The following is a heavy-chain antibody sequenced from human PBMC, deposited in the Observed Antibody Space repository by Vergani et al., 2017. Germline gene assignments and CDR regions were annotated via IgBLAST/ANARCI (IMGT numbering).Heavy chain of an antibody. D-gene: IGHD1-14*01. CDR2: TWYDGNNK. V-gene: IGHV3-33*01. CDR3: ARDLRLLYNRFDP. J-gene: IGHJ5*02. CDR1: GFTFNQYG. Sequence: QVQLVESGGGVVQPGRSLRLSCAASGFTFNQYGMHWVRQAPGKGLEWEAVTWYDGNNKQYADSVKGRFTISRENSKSTMYLQMNSLRDEDTGVYYCARDLRLLYNRFDPWGQGTLVTVSS.